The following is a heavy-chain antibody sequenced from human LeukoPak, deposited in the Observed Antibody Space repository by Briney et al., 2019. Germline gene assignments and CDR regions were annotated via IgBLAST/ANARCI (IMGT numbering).Heavy chain of an antibody. J-gene: IGHJ6*04. Sequence: SETLSLTCAVSGGSISSSNWWSWVRPPPGKGLEWIGEIYHSGSANYNPSLKSRVTISVDKSKNQFSLKLSSVTAADTAVYYCAGPTVGYYYGMDVWGKGTTVNVSS. D-gene: IGHD1-26*01. CDR3: AGPTVGYYYGMDV. CDR1: GGSISSSNW. V-gene: IGHV4-4*02. CDR2: IYHSGSA.